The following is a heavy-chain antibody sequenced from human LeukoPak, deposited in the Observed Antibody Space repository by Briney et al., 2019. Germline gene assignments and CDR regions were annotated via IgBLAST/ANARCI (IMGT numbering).Heavy chain of an antibody. Sequence: ASVKVSCKASGYTFTSYVINWVRQATGQGLEWMGWMNPNSGNTGYAQKFQGRVTITRDTSISTAYMELSSLRSEDTAVYYCARGRRRAPRDIVVVPAAIPPGGYYYYMDVWGKGTTVTVSS. CDR1: GYTFTSYV. V-gene: IGHV1-8*03. J-gene: IGHJ6*03. CDR2: MNPNSGNT. D-gene: IGHD2-2*01. CDR3: ARGRRRAPRDIVVVPAAIPPGGYYYYMDV.